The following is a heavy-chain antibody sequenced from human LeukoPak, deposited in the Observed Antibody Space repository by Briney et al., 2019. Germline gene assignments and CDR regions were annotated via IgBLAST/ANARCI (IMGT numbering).Heavy chain of an antibody. CDR3: ASRVYSSRYYYYGIDV. J-gene: IGHJ6*02. V-gene: IGHV1-18*01. CDR1: GYTFTSYG. Sequence: ASVKVSCKASGYTFTSYGISWVRQAPGQGLEWMGWISAYNGNTNYAQKLQGRVTMTTDTSTSTAYMELRSLRSDDTAVYYCASRVYSSRYYYYGIDVWGQGTTVTVSS. CDR2: ISAYNGNT. D-gene: IGHD6-13*01.